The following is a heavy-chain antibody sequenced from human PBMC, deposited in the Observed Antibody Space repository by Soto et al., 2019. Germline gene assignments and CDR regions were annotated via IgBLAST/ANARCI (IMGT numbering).Heavy chain of an antibody. CDR3: ARVPRVSGWQDAIKYNWFDP. J-gene: IGHJ5*02. V-gene: IGHV4-61*01. D-gene: IGHD6-19*01. CDR1: GGYVSSGSYY. CDR2: IYYSGST. Sequence: SETMSLTCTVSGGYVSSGSYYWSWIRQPPGKGLEWIGYIYYSGSTNYNPSLKSRVTISVDTSKNQFSLKLSSVTAADTAVYYCARVPRVSGWQDAIKYNWFDPWGQGTLVTVSS.